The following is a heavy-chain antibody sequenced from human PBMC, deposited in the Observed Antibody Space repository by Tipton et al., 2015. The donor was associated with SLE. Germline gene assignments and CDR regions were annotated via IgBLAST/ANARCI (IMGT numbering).Heavy chain of an antibody. V-gene: IGHV4-4*07. J-gene: IGHJ4*02. CDR2: IYTSGGT. CDR3: ARESGIAAAVEVQY. CDR1: GASISRHY. D-gene: IGHD6-25*01. Sequence: PGLVKPSETLSLSCTVSGASISRHYWSWIRQPAGKGLEWIGHIYTSGGTSYNPSLESRVTMSVDTSKNQVSLKLSSVTAADTAVYYCARESGIAAAVEVQYWGQGTLVTVSS.